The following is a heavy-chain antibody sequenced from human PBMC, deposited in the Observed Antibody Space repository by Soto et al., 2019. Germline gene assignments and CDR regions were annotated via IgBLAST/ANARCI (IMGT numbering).Heavy chain of an antibody. V-gene: IGHV4-39*01. CDR1: DGSISSRNYY. CDR3: ARRNYDYYFDF. CDR2: VNYGGST. Sequence: SETLSLTCSVSDGSISSRNYYWGWIRQPPGKRLEWIGSVNYGGSTYYNPSLKSRVTISVDTSKNQFSLKLGSVTAADTAVYYCARRNYDYYFDFWGQGTLVTVSS. D-gene: IGHD5-12*01. J-gene: IGHJ4*02.